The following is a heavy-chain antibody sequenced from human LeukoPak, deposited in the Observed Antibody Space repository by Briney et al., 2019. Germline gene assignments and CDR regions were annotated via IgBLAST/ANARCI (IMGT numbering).Heavy chain of an antibody. CDR1: GFTLGGHD. CDR2: VSGGHRA. D-gene: IGHD5-12*01. J-gene: IGHJ4*02. CDR3: VREARGYHYTYFDY. Sequence: GGSLRLSCTASGFTLGGHDMHWVRQTTGDGLEWVAAVSGGHRAFYAGSVKGRFTVSSEDDKNYLYLQIHSLRAGDTAVYYYVREARGYHYTYFDYWGQGSLVTVSS. V-gene: IGHV3-13*01.